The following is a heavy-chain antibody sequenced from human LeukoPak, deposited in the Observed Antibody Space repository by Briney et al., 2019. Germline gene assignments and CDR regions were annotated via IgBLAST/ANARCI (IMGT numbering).Heavy chain of an antibody. J-gene: IGHJ4*02. Sequence: GGSLTLSCAASGFTFSGSAMHWVRQASGKGLEWVGRIRSKTHSYATTYAASLKGRFTISRDDSKNTTYLQMSSLKTDDTAVYYCTRRSIASTRTDDYWGQGTLVTVSS. CDR2: IRSKTHSYAT. D-gene: IGHD6-13*01. CDR3: TRRSIASTRTDDY. CDR1: GFTFSGSA. V-gene: IGHV3-73*01.